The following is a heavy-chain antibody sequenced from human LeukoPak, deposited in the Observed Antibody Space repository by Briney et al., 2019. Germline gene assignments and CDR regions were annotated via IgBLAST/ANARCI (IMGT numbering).Heavy chain of an antibody. D-gene: IGHD2-2*01. CDR2: IIPILGIA. V-gene: IGHV1-69*04. CDR1: GGTFSSYA. CDR3: ARELAIPAAIQ. J-gene: IGHJ4*02. Sequence: GASVKVSCKASGGTFSSYAISWVRQAPGQGLEWVGRIIPILGIANYAQKFQGRVTITADKSTSTAYMELSSLRSEDTAVYYCARELAIPAAIQWGQGTLVTVSS.